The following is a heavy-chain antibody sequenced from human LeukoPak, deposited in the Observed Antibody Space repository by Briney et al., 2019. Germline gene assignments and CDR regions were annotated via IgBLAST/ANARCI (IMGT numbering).Heavy chain of an antibody. D-gene: IGHD5-18*01. CDR2: IYYSGST. J-gene: IGHJ4*02. CDR1: GGSVSSSYYY. V-gene: IGHV4-61*01. Sequence: SETLSLTCIASGGSVSSSYYYWSWIRQPPGKGLEWIGYIYYSGSTNYNPSLKSRVTISVDTSKNQFSLKLSSVTAADTAVYHCAREAMYSYGNNFDYWGQGTLVTVSS. CDR3: AREAMYSYGNNFDY.